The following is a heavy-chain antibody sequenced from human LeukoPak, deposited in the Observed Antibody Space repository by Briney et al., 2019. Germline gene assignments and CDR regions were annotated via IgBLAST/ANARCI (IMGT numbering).Heavy chain of an antibody. J-gene: IGHJ4*02. D-gene: IGHD3-22*01. Sequence: ASVKVSCKASGYTFTGYYMHWVRQPPGQGLEWMGWINPNSGGTNYAQKFQGRVTMTRDTSISTAYMELSRLRSDDTAVYYCAREFYYDSSGYHYWGQGTLVTVSS. V-gene: IGHV1-2*02. CDR1: GYTFTGYY. CDR3: AREFYYDSSGYHY. CDR2: INPNSGGT.